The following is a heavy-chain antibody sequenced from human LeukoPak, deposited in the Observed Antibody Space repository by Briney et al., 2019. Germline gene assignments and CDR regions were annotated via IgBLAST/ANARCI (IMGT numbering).Heavy chain of an antibody. J-gene: IGHJ6*02. D-gene: IGHD3-10*01. V-gene: IGHV3-53*05. CDR3: ARDGGFYGMDV. Sequence: GGSLRLSCAASGFTVSRNYMTWVRQAPGKGLKWVSVIYSGGSTYYADSVKGRFTISRDNSKNTLYLQMNSLRAEDTAVYYCARDGGFYGMDVWGQGTTVTVSS. CDR2: IYSGGST. CDR1: GFTVSRNY.